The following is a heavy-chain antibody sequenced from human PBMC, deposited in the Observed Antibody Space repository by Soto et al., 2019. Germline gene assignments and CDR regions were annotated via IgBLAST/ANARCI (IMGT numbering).Heavy chain of an antibody. J-gene: IGHJ3*02. D-gene: IGHD3-10*01. Sequence: QVQRVQSGAEVKKPGSSVKVSCKASGGTFSNYAINWVRQAPGQGLGWMGGFNPIFYAANYAQNFRGRVTITADESTTTAYMELSDLRSEDTAMYYCARKAESYGFDIWGQGTLVTVSS. CDR2: FNPIFYAA. CDR1: GGTFSNYA. CDR3: ARKAESYGFDI. V-gene: IGHV1-69*01.